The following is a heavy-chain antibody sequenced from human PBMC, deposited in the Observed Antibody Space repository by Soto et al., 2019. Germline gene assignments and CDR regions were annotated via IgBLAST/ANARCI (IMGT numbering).Heavy chain of an antibody. V-gene: IGHV4-30-2*01. CDR1: GGSISSGGYS. CDR3: ARISRQGGYYYGMDV. J-gene: IGHJ6*02. Sequence: QLQLQESGSGLVKPSQTLSLTCAVSGGSISSGGYSWSWIRQPPGKGLEWIGYIYHSGSTYYNPSLKSRVTISVDRSKNQFSLKLSSVTAADTAVYYCARISRQGGYYYGMDVWGQGTTVTVSS. CDR2: IYHSGST. D-gene: IGHD1-26*01.